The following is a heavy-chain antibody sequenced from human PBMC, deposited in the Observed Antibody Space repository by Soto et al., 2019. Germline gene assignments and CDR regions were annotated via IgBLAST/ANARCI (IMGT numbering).Heavy chain of an antibody. D-gene: IGHD2-21*02. CDR1: GQSITSGFY. CDR2: IYHGGGT. J-gene: IGHJ5*02. CDR3: ANDCVGDERTRFDP. Sequence: TSETLSPTCAVPGQSITSGFYWGWIRQSPGKGLEWIANIYHGGGTYSNPSLKSRVTISVDTSKKQLSLKLRSVIAADPAVYYCANDCVGDERTRFDPWGPGTLVTVSS. V-gene: IGHV4-38-2*01.